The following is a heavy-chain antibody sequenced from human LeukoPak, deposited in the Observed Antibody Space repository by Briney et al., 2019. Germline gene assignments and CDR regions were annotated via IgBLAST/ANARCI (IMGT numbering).Heavy chain of an antibody. D-gene: IGHD4-17*01. Sequence: ASVKVSCKASGYTFTSYGISWVRQAPGQGLEWMGWISAYNGNTNYAQKLQGRVTMTTDTSTSTAYMELSSLRSEDTAVYYCARGRDDYGDYTIYYYYYYMDVWGKGTTVTISS. CDR1: GYTFTSYG. J-gene: IGHJ6*03. CDR2: ISAYNGNT. CDR3: ARGRDDYGDYTIYYYYYYMDV. V-gene: IGHV1-18*01.